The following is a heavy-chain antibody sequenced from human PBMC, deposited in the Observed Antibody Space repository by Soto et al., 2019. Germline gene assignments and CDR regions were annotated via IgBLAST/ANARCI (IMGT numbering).Heavy chain of an antibody. Sequence: QVQLVQSGAEVKKPGSSVKVSCKASGGTFSSYAISWVRQAPGQGLEWMGGIIPIFGTANYAHKFQGRVTKTADKSTSTASIDLSSLRSEGTAVDYWARHVPAAGYYYGMDVWGQGTTVTVSS. D-gene: IGHD2-2*01. V-gene: IGHV1-69*14. J-gene: IGHJ6*02. CDR2: IIPIFGTA. CDR3: ARHVPAAGYYYGMDV. CDR1: GGTFSSYA.